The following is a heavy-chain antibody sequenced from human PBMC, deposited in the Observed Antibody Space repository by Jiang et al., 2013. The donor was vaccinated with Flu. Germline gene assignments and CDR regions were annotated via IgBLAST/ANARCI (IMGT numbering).Heavy chain of an antibody. D-gene: IGHD2-15*01. CDR2: IFGTA. V-gene: IGHV1-69*01. Sequence: IFGTANYAQKFQGRVTITADESTSTAYMELSSLRSEDAAVYYCARAPIGYCSGGSCYGINYWGQGTLVTVSS. J-gene: IGHJ4*02. CDR3: ARAPIGYCSGGSCYGINY.